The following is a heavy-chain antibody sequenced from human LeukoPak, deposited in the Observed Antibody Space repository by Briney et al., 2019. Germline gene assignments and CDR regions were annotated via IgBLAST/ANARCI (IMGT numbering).Heavy chain of an antibody. CDR3: ARSPSGYSGHQFFGTIRGINNYYFDY. CDR1: GGSISSYY. Sequence: SETLSLTCTVSGGSISSYYWSWIRQPPGKGLEWIGYIYYSGSTNYNPSLKSRVTISVDTSKNQFSLKLSSVTAADTAVYYCARSPSGYSGHQFFGTIRGINNYYFDYWGQGTLVTVSS. J-gene: IGHJ4*02. V-gene: IGHV4-59*01. D-gene: IGHD5-12*01. CDR2: IYYSGST.